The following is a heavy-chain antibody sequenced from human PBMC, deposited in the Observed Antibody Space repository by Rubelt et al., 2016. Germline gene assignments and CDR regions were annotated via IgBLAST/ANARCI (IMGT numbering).Heavy chain of an antibody. CDR3: ARDPLPVRGVIMTPTH. V-gene: IGHV1-18*01. D-gene: IGHD3-10*01. J-gene: IGHJ4*02. CDR1: GYTFTSYG. Sequence: VQLVQSGAEVKKPGASVKVSCKASGYTFTSYGISWVRQAPGQGLEWMGWISAYNGNTNYAQKLPGRVTMTTDTSTSTAYMELRSLRSDGTAVYYCARDPLPVRGVIMTPTHWGQGTLVTVSS. CDR2: ISAYNGNT.